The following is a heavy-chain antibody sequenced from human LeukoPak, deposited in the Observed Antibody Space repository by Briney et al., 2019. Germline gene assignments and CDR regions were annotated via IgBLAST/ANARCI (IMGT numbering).Heavy chain of an antibody. CDR3: ARMAATPGTGAMGYYYYMDV. J-gene: IGHJ6*03. CDR1: GGSISSSS. Sequence: SETLSLTCTVSGGSISSSSWTWIRQPPGKALECIGYIYYSGVTNYNPSLNSRVTISVDTSKNQFSLKLTSVSAADTAVYYCARMAATPGTGAMGYYYYMDVWGTGTTVTISS. D-gene: IGHD2-8*02. CDR2: IYYSGVT. V-gene: IGHV4-59*01.